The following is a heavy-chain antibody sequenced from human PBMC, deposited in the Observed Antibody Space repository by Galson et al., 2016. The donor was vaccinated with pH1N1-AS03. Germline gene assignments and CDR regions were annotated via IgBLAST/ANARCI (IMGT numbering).Heavy chain of an antibody. J-gene: IGHJ4*02. D-gene: IGHD5-12*01. Sequence: LSLTCTVSGDSISGGSYFWSWFRQPAGRGLEWIGRVYSTGRSNYNPSLSSRVTISLDTSKNQFSLKLTSVTAADPAVYFCARDRGDLDYWGQGALVTVSS. CDR2: VYSTGRS. CDR3: ARDRGDLDY. CDR1: GDSISGGSYF. V-gene: IGHV4-61*02.